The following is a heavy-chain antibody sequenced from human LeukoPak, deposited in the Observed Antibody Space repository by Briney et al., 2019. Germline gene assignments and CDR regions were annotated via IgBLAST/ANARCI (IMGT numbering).Heavy chain of an antibody. V-gene: IGHV4-61*02. CDR2: IYTSGST. J-gene: IGHJ4*02. CDR1: GGSISSGSYY. D-gene: IGHD3-3*01. CDR3: ARRSDFWSGAFDY. Sequence: SQTLSLTCTVSGGSISSGSYYWSWIRQPAGKGLEWIGRIYTSGSTNYNPSLKSRVTISVDTSKNQFPLKLSSVTAADTAVYYCARRSDFWSGAFDYWGQGTLVTVAS.